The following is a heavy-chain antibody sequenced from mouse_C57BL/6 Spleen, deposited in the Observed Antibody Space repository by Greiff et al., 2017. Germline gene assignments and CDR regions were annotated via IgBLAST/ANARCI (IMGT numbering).Heavy chain of an antibody. V-gene: IGHV5-17*01. CDR3: ARKGYDYDGYAMDY. CDR2: ISSGSSTI. CDR1: GFTFSDYG. J-gene: IGHJ4*01. D-gene: IGHD2-4*01. Sequence: EVQLQESGGGLVKPGGSLKLSCAASGFTFSDYGMHWVRQAPEKGLEWVAYISSGSSTIYYADTVKGRFTLSRDNAKNTLFLQMTSLRSEDTAMYYWARKGYDYDGYAMDYWGQGTSVTVSS.